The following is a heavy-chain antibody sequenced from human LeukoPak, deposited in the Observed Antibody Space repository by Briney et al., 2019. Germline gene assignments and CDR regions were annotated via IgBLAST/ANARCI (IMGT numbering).Heavy chain of an antibody. CDR2: INPSGGST. CDR3: ARDRNYYDSSGSPNNWFDP. CDR1: GYTFTSYY. D-gene: IGHD3-22*01. Sequence: ASVKVSCKASGYTFTSYYMHWVRQAPGQGLDWMGIINPSGGSTSYAQKFQGRVTMTRDTSTSTVYMELSSLRSEDTAVYYCARDRNYYDSSGSPNNWFDPWGQGTLVTVSS. J-gene: IGHJ5*02. V-gene: IGHV1-46*01.